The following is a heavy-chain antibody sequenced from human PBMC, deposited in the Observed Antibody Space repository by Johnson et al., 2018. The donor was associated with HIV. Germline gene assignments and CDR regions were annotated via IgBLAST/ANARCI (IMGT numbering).Heavy chain of an antibody. Sequence: HWVRQAPGKGLEWVAVISYDGRDAYYADSVKGRFTSSRDNSKNTLYLQMNSLRAEDTAVYYCARGVGSGWDGGDAFDIWGQGTMVTVSS. CDR2: ISYDGRDA. CDR3: ARGVGSGWDGGDAFDI. D-gene: IGHD6-19*01. V-gene: IGHV3-30*14. J-gene: IGHJ3*02.